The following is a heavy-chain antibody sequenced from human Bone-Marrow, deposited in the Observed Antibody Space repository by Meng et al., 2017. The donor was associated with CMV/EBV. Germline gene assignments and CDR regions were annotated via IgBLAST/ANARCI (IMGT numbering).Heavy chain of an antibody. D-gene: IGHD6-25*01. CDR3: ARGGYSSASVETA. CDR2: IYYSGGT. V-gene: IGHV4-59*01. J-gene: IGHJ4*02. CDR1: GGSINSYY. Sequence: SESLSLTCTVSGGSINSYYWSWIRRPPGKGLEWIGYIYYSGGTNYNPSLESRVTISVDTSKNQFSLKLTSVTAEDTAVYYCARGGYSSASVETAWGQGTLVTVSS.